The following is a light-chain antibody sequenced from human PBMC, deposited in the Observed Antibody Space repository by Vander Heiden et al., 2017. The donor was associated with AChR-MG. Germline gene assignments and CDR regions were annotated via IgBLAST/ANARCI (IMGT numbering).Light chain of an antibody. J-gene: IGKJ1*01. CDR3: QQRDSTPRT. CDR2: AAS. CDR1: QSISSY. Sequence: DIQMTQSPSSLSASVGDRVTITCRASQSISSYLNWYQQKPGKATKLLIYAASSLQSRVPSRFSGSGSETDFTLRISRLQHEDFATYYCQQRDSTPRTFGQGTKVEFK. V-gene: IGKV1-39*01.